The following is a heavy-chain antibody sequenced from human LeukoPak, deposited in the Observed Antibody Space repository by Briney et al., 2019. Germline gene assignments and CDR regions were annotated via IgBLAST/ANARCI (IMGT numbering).Heavy chain of an antibody. J-gene: IGHJ4*02. D-gene: IGHD6-13*01. CDR2: IYHSGPT. Sequence: SETLSLTCAVSGASISNNNWWSWVRQPPGEGLEWIGEIYHSGPTNYNPSLKSRVTISVDTSKNQFSLKLSSVTAADTAVYYCARRYSSSWYQYYFDYWGQGTLVTVSS. V-gene: IGHV4-4*02. CDR1: GASISNNNW. CDR3: ARRYSSSWYQYYFDY.